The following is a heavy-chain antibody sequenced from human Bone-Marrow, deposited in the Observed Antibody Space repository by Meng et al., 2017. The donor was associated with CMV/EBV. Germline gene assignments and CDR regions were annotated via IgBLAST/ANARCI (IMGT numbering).Heavy chain of an antibody. Sequence: GGSLRLSCAGSGFTFSTYNMNWVRQAPGKGLEWVAFIRYDGSNKYYADSVKGRFTISRDNSKNTLYLQMNSLRAEDTAVYYCAKDSSSWSTEPNYFDYWGQGTLVTVSS. J-gene: IGHJ4*02. D-gene: IGHD6-13*01. CDR3: AKDSSSWSTEPNYFDY. V-gene: IGHV3-30*02. CDR2: IRYDGSNK. CDR1: GFTFSTYN.